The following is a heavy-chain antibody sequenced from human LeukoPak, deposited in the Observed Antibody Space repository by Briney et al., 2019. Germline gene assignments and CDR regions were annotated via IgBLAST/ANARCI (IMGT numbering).Heavy chain of an antibody. J-gene: IGHJ3*02. CDR2: IYYSGST. CDR3: ARADCSGGSCYAFDI. CDR1: GGSISRYY. V-gene: IGHV4-59*01. D-gene: IGHD2-15*01. Sequence: SETLSLTCTVSGGSISRYYWSWIRQPPGRGLEWIGYIYYSGSTNYNPSLKSRVTMSVDTSKNQFSLKLSSVTAADTAVYYCARADCSGGSCYAFDIWGQGTMVTVSS.